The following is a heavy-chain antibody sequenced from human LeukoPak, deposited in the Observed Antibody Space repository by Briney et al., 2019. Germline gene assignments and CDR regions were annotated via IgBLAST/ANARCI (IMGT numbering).Heavy chain of an antibody. CDR1: GYSFTSYW. Sequence: GESLKISCKGSGYSFTSYWISWVRQMPGKGLEWMGRIDPSDSYTNYSPSFQGHVTISADKSISTAYLQWSSLKASDTAMHYCASQIAAAAFDIWGQGTMVTVSS. J-gene: IGHJ3*02. D-gene: IGHD6-13*01. CDR2: IDPSDSYT. V-gene: IGHV5-10-1*01. CDR3: ASQIAAAAFDI.